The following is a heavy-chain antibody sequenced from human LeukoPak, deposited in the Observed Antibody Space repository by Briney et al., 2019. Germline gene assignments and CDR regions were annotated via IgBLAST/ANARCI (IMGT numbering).Heavy chain of an antibody. CDR2: FDPEDGET. V-gene: IGHV1-24*01. CDR3: ATVAHYYYYYGMDV. CDR1: GYTLTEFS. D-gene: IGHD5-12*01. J-gene: IGHJ6*02. Sequence: ASVKVSCKVSGYTLTEFSMHWVRQAPGKGLEWMGGFDPEDGETIYAQKFQGRVTMTEDTSTDTAYMELSSLRSEDTAVYYCATVAHYYYYYGMDVWGQGTTVTVSS.